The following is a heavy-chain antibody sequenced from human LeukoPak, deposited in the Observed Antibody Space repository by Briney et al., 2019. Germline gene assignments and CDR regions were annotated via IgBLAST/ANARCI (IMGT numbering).Heavy chain of an antibody. CDR2: IDPNSGGT. V-gene: IGHV1-2*02. J-gene: IGHJ4*02. Sequence: GASVKVSCKASGYTFTGYYMHWVRQAPGQGLEWMGWIDPNSGGTNYAQKFQGRVTMTRDTSISTAYMELSRLRSDDTAVYYCARGKTDIVVVVAAESVSDYWGQGTLVTVSS. CDR3: ARGKTDIVVVVAAESVSDY. CDR1: GYTFTGYY. D-gene: IGHD2-15*01.